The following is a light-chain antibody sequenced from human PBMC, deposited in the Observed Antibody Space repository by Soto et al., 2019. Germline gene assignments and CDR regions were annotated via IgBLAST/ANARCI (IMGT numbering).Light chain of an antibody. CDR1: QSVSSSY. Sequence: EIVLTQSPGTQSLSPGERASLSCRASQSVSSSYLAWYQQKAGQALRLLIYGASSRATDIPDRFSGSGSGTDFTLTISRLEPEDFAVYYCQQYGSSPWTFGQGTKVEIK. V-gene: IGKV3-20*01. CDR3: QQYGSSPWT. CDR2: GAS. J-gene: IGKJ1*01.